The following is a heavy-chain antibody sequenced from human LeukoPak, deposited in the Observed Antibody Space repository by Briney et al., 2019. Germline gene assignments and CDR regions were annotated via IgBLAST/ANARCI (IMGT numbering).Heavy chain of an antibody. CDR2: IKQDGSEK. CDR1: GFTFSSYW. V-gene: IGHV3-7*01. J-gene: IGHJ4*02. CDR3: WREDGDAVSNYVFEDY. Sequence: PGGSLRLSCAASGFTFSSYWMSWVRQAPGKGLEWVANIKQDGSEKYYVDSVKGRFTISRDNAKNSLYLQMNSLRAEDTAVYYCWREDGDAVSNYVFEDYWGQGTLVTVSS. D-gene: IGHD4-11*01.